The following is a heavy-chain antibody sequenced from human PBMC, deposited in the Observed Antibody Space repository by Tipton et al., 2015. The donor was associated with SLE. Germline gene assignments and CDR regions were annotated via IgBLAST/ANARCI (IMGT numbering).Heavy chain of an antibody. J-gene: IGHJ2*01. CDR3: ARRGWLQVDWCFDL. CDR2: IIPIFGTP. D-gene: IGHD5-24*01. Sequence: QLVQSGAEVKKPGSSVKVSCKASGGTFSNFAISWVRQAPGQGLEWMGEIIPIFGTPNSAQKFQGRVTITADEVTSTAYMELSSLRPEDTAVYSGARRGWLQVDWCFDLWG. CDR1: GGTFSNFA. V-gene: IGHV1-69*01.